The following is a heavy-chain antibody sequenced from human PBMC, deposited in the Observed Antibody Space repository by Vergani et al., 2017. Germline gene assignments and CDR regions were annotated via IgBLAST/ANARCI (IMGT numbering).Heavy chain of an antibody. CDR3: ARHISVVRPSSMTAFDY. V-gene: IGHV4-39*01. Sequence: QMQLQESGPGLVKPSETLSLSCTVSGDSISTSSYAWGWIRQPPGKTLEWIGTVFYGGRTSYNPSLKSRVTLSLDTSKKQISLHLTSVTAADTAVYYCARHISVVRPSSMTAFDYCGQGTLVTVSS. D-gene: IGHD2-15*01. CDR1: GDSISTSSYA. J-gene: IGHJ4*02. CDR2: VFYGGRT.